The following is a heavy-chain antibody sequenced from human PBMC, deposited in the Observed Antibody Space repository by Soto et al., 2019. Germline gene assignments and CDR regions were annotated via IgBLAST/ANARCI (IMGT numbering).Heavy chain of an antibody. D-gene: IGHD3-3*01. V-gene: IGHV3-30-3*01. Sequence: GGSLRLSCAASGFTFSSYAMHWVRQAPGKGLEWVAVISYDGSNKYYADSVKGRFTISRDNSKNTLYLQMNSLRAEDTAVYYCARSTIFGVVITNYYYYGMDVWGQGTTVTVSS. CDR1: GFTFSSYA. J-gene: IGHJ6*02. CDR3: ARSTIFGVVITNYYYYGMDV. CDR2: ISYDGSNK.